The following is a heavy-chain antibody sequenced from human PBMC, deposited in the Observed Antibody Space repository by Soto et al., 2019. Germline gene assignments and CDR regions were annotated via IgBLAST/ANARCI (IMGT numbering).Heavy chain of an antibody. CDR2: SYYCGST. Sequence: QVQLQESGPGLVEPSETLSLTCSVSGDSISSSYWCWIRQPPGPGMEWIGFSYYCGSTNYNPSLKIRHALTLDTTKQQFSLMVSSVAAADTAVYDCARGYDWFDPWGQGTLVNVSS. D-gene: IGHD5-12*01. CDR1: GDSISSSY. J-gene: IGHJ5*02. V-gene: IGHV4-59*01. CDR3: ARGYDWFDP.